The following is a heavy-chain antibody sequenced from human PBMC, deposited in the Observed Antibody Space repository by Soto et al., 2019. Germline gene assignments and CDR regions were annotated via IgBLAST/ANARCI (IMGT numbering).Heavy chain of an antibody. CDR3: ARQPGPDYYYYGMDV. CDR1: GYSFTSYW. CDR2: IYPGDSDT. D-gene: IGHD3-10*01. Sequence: PGESLKISCKGSGYSFTSYWIGWVRQMPGKGLEWMGIIYPGDSDTRYSPSFQGQVTISADKSISTAYLQWSSLKASDTAMYYCARQPGPDYYYYGMDVWGQGTTVTVSS. V-gene: IGHV5-51*01. J-gene: IGHJ6*02.